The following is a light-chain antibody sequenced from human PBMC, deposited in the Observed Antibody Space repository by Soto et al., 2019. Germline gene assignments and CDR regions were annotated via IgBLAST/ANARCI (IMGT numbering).Light chain of an antibody. J-gene: IGKJ5*01. CDR2: GAS. CDR3: QQYGGSPRIT. V-gene: IGKV3-20*01. CDR1: ERLSSVY. Sequence: EIVLTQSPGTLSLSPGERATLXXXXXERLSSVYLAWYQQRPGQPPRLLIYGASNRATGIPDRFSGSGSGTDFTLIISRLEPEDVAIYYCQQYGGSPRITFGQGTRLEIK.